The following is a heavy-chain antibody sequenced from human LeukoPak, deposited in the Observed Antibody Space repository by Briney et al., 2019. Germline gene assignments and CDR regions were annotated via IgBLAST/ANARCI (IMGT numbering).Heavy chain of an antibody. CDR2: IYYSGST. CDR3: ARRLHPPNLNWYFDY. J-gene: IGHJ4*02. D-gene: IGHD1-1*01. V-gene: IGHV4-59*12. CDR1: GGSISSYY. Sequence: PSETLSLTCTVSGGSISSYYWSWVRQPPGKGLEWIGYIYYSGSTNFNPSLMSRVTMSIDTSKNQFSLKLSSVTAADTAIYYCARRLHPPNLNWYFDYWGQGILVTVSS.